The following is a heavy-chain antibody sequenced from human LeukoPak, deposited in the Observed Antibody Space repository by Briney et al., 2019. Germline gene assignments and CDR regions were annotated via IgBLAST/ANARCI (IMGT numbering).Heavy chain of an antibody. V-gene: IGHV4-39*07. J-gene: IGHJ6*03. CDR3: ARDREGSSSWYRPHPGALYYYYYMDV. CDR1: GGSISSSSYY. D-gene: IGHD6-13*01. CDR2: IYYSGST. Sequence: SETLSLTCTVSGGSISSSSYYWGWIRQPPGKGLEWIGSIYYSGSTYYNPSLKSRVTISVDTSKNQFSLKLSSVTAADTAVYYCARDREGSSSWYRPHPGALYYYYYMDVWGKGTTVTVSS.